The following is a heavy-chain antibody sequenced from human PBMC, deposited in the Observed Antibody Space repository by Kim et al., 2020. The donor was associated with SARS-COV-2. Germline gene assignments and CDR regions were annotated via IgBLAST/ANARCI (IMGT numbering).Heavy chain of an antibody. D-gene: IGHD6-13*01. J-gene: IGHJ4*02. CDR3: ARAASIAAASDY. V-gene: IGHV1-69*01. Sequence: NYAQKFQGRVTITADESTSTAYMELSRLRSEDMAVYYCARAASIAAASDYWGQGTLVTVSS.